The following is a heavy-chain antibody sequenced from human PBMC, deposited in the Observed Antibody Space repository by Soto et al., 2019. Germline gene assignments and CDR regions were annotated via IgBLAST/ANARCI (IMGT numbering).Heavy chain of an antibody. CDR1: GFTFSTYA. CDR3: PKQRAGYASRMVTCDFDV. J-gene: IGHJ4*02. D-gene: IGHD2-2*01. CDR2: LSGSGGTT. V-gene: IGHV3-23*01. Sequence: GGSLRLSCSTSGFTFSTYAMNWVRQAPGKGLEWVSALSGSGGTTYYADSVRGRFTISRDNSKNTLFLQMNSLRAEDTALYYYPKQRAGYASRMVTCDFDVWGQGTAVTVSS.